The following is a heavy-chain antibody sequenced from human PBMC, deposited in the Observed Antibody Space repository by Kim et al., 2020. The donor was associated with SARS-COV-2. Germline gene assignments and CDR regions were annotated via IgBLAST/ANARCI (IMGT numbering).Heavy chain of an antibody. D-gene: IGHD2-21*02. Sequence: SSYIYYADSEKGRFTSSRDNAKNSLYLQMNSLRAEDTAVYYCASGPTPDFDWGQGTLVTVSS. CDR2: SSYI. J-gene: IGHJ4*02. CDR3: ASGPTPDFD. V-gene: IGHV3-21*01.